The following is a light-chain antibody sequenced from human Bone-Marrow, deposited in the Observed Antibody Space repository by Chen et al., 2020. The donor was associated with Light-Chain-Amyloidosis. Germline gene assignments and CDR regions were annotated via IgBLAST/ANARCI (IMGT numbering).Light chain of an antibody. CDR1: NIGSTS. V-gene: IGLV3-21*02. CDR3: QVWDGGRGGGV. J-gene: IGLJ3*02. Sequence: SYVLTQPSSVSVAPGQTATIACGGNNIGSTSVHWYQQTPGQAPLLVVYDDSDRPSGIPERLSGSNSGNTATLTISRVEAGDEADDYCQVWDGGRGGGVFGGGTKLTVL. CDR2: DDS.